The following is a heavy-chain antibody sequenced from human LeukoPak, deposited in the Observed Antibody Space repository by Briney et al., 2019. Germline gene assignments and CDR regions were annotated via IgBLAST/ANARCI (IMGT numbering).Heavy chain of an antibody. CDR2: INSKSGGA. J-gene: IGHJ4*02. V-gene: IGHV1-2*02. CDR3: ASMACSGNCYFDY. Sequence: ASVKVSCEASVDTITGYYVYCVRHAPGQVLEWMGWINSKSGGADCAQRFQGRVTMTRDTSTSTAYMELTRLTPDDTAVYYCASMACSGNCYFDYWGQGNLVTVSS. CDR1: VDTITGYY. D-gene: IGHD2-15*01.